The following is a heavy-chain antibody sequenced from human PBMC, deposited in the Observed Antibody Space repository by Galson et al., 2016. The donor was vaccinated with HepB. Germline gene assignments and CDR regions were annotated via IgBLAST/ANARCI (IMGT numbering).Heavy chain of an antibody. D-gene: IGHD3-16*01. V-gene: IGHV1-3*01. Sequence: SVKVSCKASGYSFTSFGVSWVRQAPGEGLEWMGWINADNGDTKFSQRFQGRVTITRDTSANTAYMDLSSLRSEDTAVYYCARDLTDASYYTMDVWGLGTTVTVSS. CDR3: ARDLTDASYYTMDV. J-gene: IGHJ6*02. CDR1: GYSFTSFG. CDR2: INADNGDT.